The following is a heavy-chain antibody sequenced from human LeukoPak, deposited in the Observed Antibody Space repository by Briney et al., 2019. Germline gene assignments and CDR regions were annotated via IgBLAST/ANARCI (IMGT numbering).Heavy chain of an antibody. D-gene: IGHD5-12*01. J-gene: IGHJ4*02. V-gene: IGHV3-7*03. CDR2: MKEDGGEI. Sequence: GGSLRLSCAASAFTFSNYWMSWVRQAPGKGLEWVANMKEDGGEINYVDSVKGRFTISRDNAKNSLYLQMNSLRAEDTALYYCAKDARRTSSGYDYWGQGTLVTVSS. CDR1: AFTFSNYW. CDR3: AKDARRTSSGYDY.